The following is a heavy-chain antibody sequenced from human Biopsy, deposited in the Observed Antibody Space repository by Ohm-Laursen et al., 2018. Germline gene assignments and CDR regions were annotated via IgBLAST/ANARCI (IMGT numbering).Heavy chain of an antibody. D-gene: IGHD3-3*01. CDR1: GASLSSHY. CDR2: FHGSGNT. Sequence: TLSLTCTVSGASLSSHYWSWIRQPPGKGLEWLGYFHGSGNTYYTPSLKSRVTISVDPSKNQFFLKLYAVTAADTAVYYCGKGITVYGVVLPYYFDDWGQGTLVTVSS. V-gene: IGHV4-59*11. CDR3: GKGITVYGVVLPYYFDD. J-gene: IGHJ4*02.